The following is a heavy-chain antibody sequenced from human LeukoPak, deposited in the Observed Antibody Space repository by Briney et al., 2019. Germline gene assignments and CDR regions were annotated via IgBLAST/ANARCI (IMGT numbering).Heavy chain of an antibody. V-gene: IGHV3-30*02. CDR3: AKMVAYAVVVADDAFDI. CDR2: IRYDGSKK. Sequence: PGGSLRLSCAASGFIFSSYGMHWVRQAPGKGLEGVAFIRYDGSKKYYADSVKGRFTISRDNSKNTLYLQMNSLRAEDTAVYYCAKMVAYAVVVADDAFDIWGQGTMVTVSS. J-gene: IGHJ3*02. CDR1: GFIFSSYG. D-gene: IGHD2-15*01.